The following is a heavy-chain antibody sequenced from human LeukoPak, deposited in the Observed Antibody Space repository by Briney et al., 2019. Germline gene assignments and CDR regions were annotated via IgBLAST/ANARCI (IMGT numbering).Heavy chain of an antibody. Sequence: SETLSLTRAVYGGSFSGYYWSWTRQPPGKGLEWIGEINHSGSTNYNPSLKSRVTISVDTSKNQFSLKLSSVTAADTAVYYCARRRWNPLRFDYWGQGTLVTVSS. D-gene: IGHD1-1*01. CDR2: INHSGST. CDR3: ARRRWNPLRFDY. CDR1: GGSFSGYY. V-gene: IGHV4-34*01. J-gene: IGHJ4*02.